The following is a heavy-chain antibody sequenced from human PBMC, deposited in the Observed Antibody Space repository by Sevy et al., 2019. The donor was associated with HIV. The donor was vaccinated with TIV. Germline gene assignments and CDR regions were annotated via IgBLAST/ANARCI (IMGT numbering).Heavy chain of an antibody. V-gene: IGHV1-18*04. CDR2: ISGYSGNT. Sequence: VSVKVSCKASGYTFTSYGISWVRQAPGQGLEWMGWISGYSGNTDSAQKFQGTVTMTTETYTTTAYMELRSLRSDDTAVYYCVRASVGSSRTRYFDYWGQGTLVTVSS. CDR1: GYTFTSYG. CDR3: VRASVGSSRTRYFDY. J-gene: IGHJ4*02. D-gene: IGHD6-13*01.